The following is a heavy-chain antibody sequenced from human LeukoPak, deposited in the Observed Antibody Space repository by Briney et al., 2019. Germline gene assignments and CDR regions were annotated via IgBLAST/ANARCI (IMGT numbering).Heavy chain of an antibody. V-gene: IGHV3-23*01. Sequence: GGSLRLSCAASGFTFSSYGLSWVRQAPGKGLEWVSGISGSGFSTYFADSVKGRFTISRDNSKNTLYLQMNSLRVEDTAIYYCARDTGSGYDYFSYYFDYWGQGTLVTVSS. J-gene: IGHJ4*02. D-gene: IGHD5-12*01. CDR1: GFTFSSYG. CDR3: ARDTGSGYDYFSYYFDY. CDR2: ISGSGFST.